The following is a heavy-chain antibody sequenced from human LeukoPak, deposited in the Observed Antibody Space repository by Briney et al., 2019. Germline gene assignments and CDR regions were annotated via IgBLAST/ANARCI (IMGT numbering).Heavy chain of an antibody. J-gene: IGHJ4*02. Sequence: GGSLRLSCAASGFTFSSYWMHWVRQAPGKGLVWVSRINSDGSSTSYADSVKGRFTISRDSAKNTLYLEMNSLRAEDTAVYYCARDRHYYDSSGYSNDYWGQGTLVTVSS. CDR3: ARDRHYYDSSGYSNDY. D-gene: IGHD3-22*01. CDR2: INSDGSST. CDR1: GFTFSSYW. V-gene: IGHV3-74*01.